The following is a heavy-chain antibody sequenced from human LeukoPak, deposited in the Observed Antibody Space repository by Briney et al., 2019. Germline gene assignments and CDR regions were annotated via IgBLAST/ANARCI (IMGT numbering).Heavy chain of an antibody. V-gene: IGHV3-23*01. CDR1: GFTFSSYA. Sequence: PGGSLRLSCEASGFTFSSYAMSWVRQAPGKGLEWVSAISGSGGSTYYADSVKGRFTISRDNSKNTLYLQMNSLRAEDTAVYYCARHYDYDSSGYNPYWGQGTLVTVSS. CDR3: ARHYDYDSSGYNPY. D-gene: IGHD3-22*01. J-gene: IGHJ4*02. CDR2: ISGSGGST.